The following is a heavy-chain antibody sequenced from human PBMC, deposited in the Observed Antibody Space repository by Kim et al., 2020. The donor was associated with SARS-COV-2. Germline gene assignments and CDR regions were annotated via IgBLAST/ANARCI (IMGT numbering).Heavy chain of an antibody. J-gene: IGHJ4*02. CDR1: EFTFSSYA. V-gene: IGHV3-30*01. Sequence: GGSLRLSCAASEFTFSSYAMHWVRQAPGKGLEWVAVISYDGSNKYYADSVKGRFTISRDNSKNTLYLQMNSLRAEDTAVYYCARDRSKVFDYWGQGTLVT. CDR2: ISYDGSNK. CDR3: ARDRSKVFDY. D-gene: IGHD6-13*01.